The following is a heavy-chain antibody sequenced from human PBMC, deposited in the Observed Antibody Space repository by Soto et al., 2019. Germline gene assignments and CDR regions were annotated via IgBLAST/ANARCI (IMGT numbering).Heavy chain of an antibody. J-gene: IGHJ6*02. V-gene: IGHV1-69*05. CDR2: ILPIFGTP. D-gene: IGHD1-1*01. CDR3: ARSLGLEYYYGMDV. CDR1: GGSFSTYA. Sequence: QVQLVQSGAEVREPGSSVMVSCKTSGGSFSTYAISWVRQAPGHGLEWMGGILPIFGTPTNAQKFQGRVTIKSDESTSTAYMEVRSLTSEDTAVYYCARSLGLEYYYGMDVWGQGTTVIASS.